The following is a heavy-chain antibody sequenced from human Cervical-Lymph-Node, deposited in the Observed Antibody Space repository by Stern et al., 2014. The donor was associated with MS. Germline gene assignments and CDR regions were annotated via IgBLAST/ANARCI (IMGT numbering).Heavy chain of an antibody. D-gene: IGHD3-16*02. V-gene: IGHV5-51*01. CDR1: GYSFTNYW. J-gene: IGHJ3*01. Sequence: VQLVESGAEVKKPGESLKISCQGSGYSFTNYWIGWVRQMTGKGLEWMGIIYPDDSDARYNPSFLGQVTISADKATNTAYLQWSVLKASDTAMYYCARLVAPGGDAFDVWGQGTIVIVSS. CDR3: ARLVAPGGDAFDV. CDR2: IYPDDSDA.